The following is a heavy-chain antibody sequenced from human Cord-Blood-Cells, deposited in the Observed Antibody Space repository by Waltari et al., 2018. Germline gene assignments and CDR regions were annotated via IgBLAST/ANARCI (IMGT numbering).Heavy chain of an antibody. CDR1: GGSFRGYY. Sequence: QVQLQPWGAGLLKPSETLSLTCAVYGGSFRGYYWSWIRPPPGKGLEWIGEINHSGSTNYNPSLKSRVTISVDTSKNQFSLKLSSVTAADTAVYYCARGGDSSSLYYFDYWGQGTLVTVSS. CDR3: ARGGDSSSLYYFDY. J-gene: IGHJ4*02. D-gene: IGHD6-6*01. CDR2: INHSGST. V-gene: IGHV4-34*01.